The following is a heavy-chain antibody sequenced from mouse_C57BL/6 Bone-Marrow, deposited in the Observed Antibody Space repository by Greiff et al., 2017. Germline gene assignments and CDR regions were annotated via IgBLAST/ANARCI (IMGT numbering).Heavy chain of an antibody. CDR3: ARLGYPGWYFDV. CDR1: DSEVFPIAY. J-gene: IGHJ1*03. Sequence: QVQLQQSGSELRSPGSSVKLSCKDFDSEVFPIAYMSWVRQKPGHGFEWIGGILPSIGRTISGEKFEDKATLDADTLSNTAYLELNSLTSEDSAIYYCARLGYPGWYFDVWGTGTTVTVSS. CDR2: ILPSIGRT. D-gene: IGHD2-2*01. V-gene: IGHV15-2*01.